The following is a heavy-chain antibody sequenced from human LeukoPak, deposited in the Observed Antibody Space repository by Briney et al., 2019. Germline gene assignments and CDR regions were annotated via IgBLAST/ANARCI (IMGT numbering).Heavy chain of an antibody. V-gene: IGHV3-74*01. CDR3: ARARPYYDILTGTRRDDAFDI. D-gene: IGHD3-9*01. CDR2: ITSDGSST. Sequence: TFSSYWMHWVRQAPGKGLVWVSRITSDGSSTSYADSVKGRFTISRDNAKNTLYLQMNSLRAEDTAVYYCARARPYYDILTGTRRDDAFDIWGQGTMVTVSS. J-gene: IGHJ3*02. CDR1: TFSSYW.